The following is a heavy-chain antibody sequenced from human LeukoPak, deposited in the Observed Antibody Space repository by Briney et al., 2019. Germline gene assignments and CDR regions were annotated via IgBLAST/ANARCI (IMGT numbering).Heavy chain of an antibody. D-gene: IGHD2-21*02. CDR1: GFTFSSYA. V-gene: IGHV3-30-3*01. CDR3: ARDGYIVVVTAMRGDYFDY. J-gene: IGHJ4*02. Sequence: GGSLRLSCAASGFTFSSYAMHWVRQAPGKGLKWVAVISYDGSKKYYADSVKGRFTISRDNSKNTLYLQMNSLRAEDTAVYYCARDGYIVVVTAMRGDYFDYWGQGTLVTVSS. CDR2: ISYDGSKK.